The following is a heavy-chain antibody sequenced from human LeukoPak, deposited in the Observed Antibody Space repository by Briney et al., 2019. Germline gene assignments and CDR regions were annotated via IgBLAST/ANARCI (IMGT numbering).Heavy chain of an antibody. V-gene: IGHV4-59*01. CDR1: GASISSYY. CDR2: IYYSGST. J-gene: IGHJ4*02. D-gene: IGHD5-12*01. Sequence: PSETLSLTCTVSGASISSYYWSWIRQPPGKGLEWIGYIYYSGSTNYNPSLKSRVTISVDTSKNQFSLKLSSVTAADTAVYYCARQSYSGYDFSYYFDNWGQGTLVTVSS. CDR3: ARQSYSGYDFSYYFDN.